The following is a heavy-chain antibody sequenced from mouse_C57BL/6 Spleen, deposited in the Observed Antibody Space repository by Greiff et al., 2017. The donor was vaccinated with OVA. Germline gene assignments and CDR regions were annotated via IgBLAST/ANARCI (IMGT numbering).Heavy chain of an antibody. Sequence: EVKLQESGPGLVKPSQSLSLTCSVTGYSITSGYYWNWIRQFPGNKLEWMGYISYDGSNNYNPSLKNRISITRDTSKNQFFLKLNSVTTEDTATYYCARDQDSSGYDYWGQGTTLTVSS. D-gene: IGHD3-2*02. J-gene: IGHJ2*01. CDR2: ISYDGSN. V-gene: IGHV3-6*01. CDR3: ARDQDSSGYDY. CDR1: GYSITSGYY.